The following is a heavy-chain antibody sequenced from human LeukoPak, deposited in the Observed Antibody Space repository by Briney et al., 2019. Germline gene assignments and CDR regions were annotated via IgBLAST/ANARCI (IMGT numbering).Heavy chain of an antibody. J-gene: IGHJ6*02. Sequence: GASVKVSCKTSGGTFSTYGFSWVRQAPGHGLEWMGVIIPIFRTTNYAQKFQGRVTITADEFTNIAYMELSSLRSEDTAIYYRARGATSYYYYGMDVWGQGTTVTVSS. CDR3: ARGATSYYYYGMDV. CDR2: IIPIFRTT. V-gene: IGHV1-69*01. CDR1: GGTFSTYG.